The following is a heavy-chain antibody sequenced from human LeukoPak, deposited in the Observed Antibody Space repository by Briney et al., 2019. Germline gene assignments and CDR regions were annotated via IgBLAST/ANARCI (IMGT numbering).Heavy chain of an antibody. Sequence: EPSETLSLTCTVSGGSISSYYWSWIRQPPGKGLEWIGEINHSGSTNYNPSLKSRVTISVDTSKNQFSLKLSSVTAADTAVYYCARRGRQYGSGSYYSYYFDYWGQGTLVTVSS. CDR1: GGSISSYY. D-gene: IGHD3-10*01. V-gene: IGHV4-34*01. J-gene: IGHJ4*02. CDR3: ARRGRQYGSGSYYSYYFDY. CDR2: INHSGST.